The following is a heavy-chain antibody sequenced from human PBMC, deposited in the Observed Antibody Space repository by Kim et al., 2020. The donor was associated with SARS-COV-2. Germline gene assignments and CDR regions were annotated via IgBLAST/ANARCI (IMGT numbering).Heavy chain of an antibody. V-gene: IGHV4-34*01. CDR2: T. Sequence: TNYNSSLKSRLTVSADTSKNHFSLKLNSVTAADTAMYYCARGDSRGHAFEIWGQGTLVTVSS. J-gene: IGHJ3*02. CDR3: ARGDSRGHAFEI. D-gene: IGHD3-22*01.